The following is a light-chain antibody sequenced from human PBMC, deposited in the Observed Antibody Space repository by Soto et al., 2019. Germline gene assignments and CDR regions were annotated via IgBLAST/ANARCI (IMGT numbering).Light chain of an antibody. V-gene: IGKV3-11*01. CDR1: QSVGTY. J-gene: IGKJ4*01. CDR3: QQRRAWPRV. Sequence: EIVLTQSPATLSLSPGERATLSCRASQSVGTYLVWYQQKPVQAPRLLIYDASKRAIGIPDRFSGSGSGTDFTLTISSLEPGDSAVYYCQQRRAWPRVFGGGTRME. CDR2: DAS.